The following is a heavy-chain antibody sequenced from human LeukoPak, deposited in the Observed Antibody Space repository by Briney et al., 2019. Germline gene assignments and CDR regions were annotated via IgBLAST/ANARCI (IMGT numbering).Heavy chain of an antibody. D-gene: IGHD5-18*01. J-gene: IGHJ6*03. V-gene: IGHV4-59*01. CDR3: ARGPDTAMVLLDNLHYYYYMDV. CDR1: GGSISSYY. Sequence: SETLSLTCTVSGGSISSYYWSWIRQPPGKGLEWIGYIYYSGSTNYNPSLKSRVTISVDTSKNQFSLKLRSVTAADTAVYYCARGPDTAMVLLDNLHYYYYMDVWGKGTTITISS. CDR2: IYYSGST.